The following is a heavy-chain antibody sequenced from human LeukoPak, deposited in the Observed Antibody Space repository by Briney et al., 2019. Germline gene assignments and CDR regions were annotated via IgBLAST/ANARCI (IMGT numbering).Heavy chain of an antibody. CDR1: GFTFSTYA. V-gene: IGHV3-23*01. J-gene: IGHJ4*02. CDR3: AREPTAAGYVDY. D-gene: IGHD3-16*01. Sequence: GGSLRLSCAASGFTFSTYAMSWDRQGPGKGLEWVSAISGSGTRTYYADSVKGRFTVSRDNSKNTLYLQMNSLRAEDTAIYYCAREPTAAGYVDYGGQGTLATVSS. CDR2: ISGSGTRT.